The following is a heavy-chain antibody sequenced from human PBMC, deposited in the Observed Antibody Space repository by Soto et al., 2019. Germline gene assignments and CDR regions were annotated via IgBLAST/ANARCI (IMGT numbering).Heavy chain of an antibody. CDR2: ISYDGITK. V-gene: IGHV3-30-3*01. J-gene: IGHJ5*02. CDR1: VFIVSAYA. CDR3: ARERDYGDNSGAP. Sequence: GALRLAGAASVFIVSAYAMHWVRQAPGKGLEWVAVISYDGITKTHADAVKGRFTISRDNSKNTLYLQMNNLTAADTAVYYCARERDYGDNSGAPWGQGTLVPSPQ. D-gene: IGHD4-17*01.